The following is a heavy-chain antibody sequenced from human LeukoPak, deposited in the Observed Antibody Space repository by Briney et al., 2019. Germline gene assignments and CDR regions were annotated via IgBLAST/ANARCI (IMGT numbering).Heavy chain of an antibody. CDR3: ARDLLTMVRGVIITAFDY. V-gene: IGHV1-2*02. CDR2: INPNSGGT. D-gene: IGHD3-10*01. Sequence: GASVKVSCKASGYTVTGYYMHWVRQAPGQGLEWMGWINPNSGGTNYAQKFQGRVTMTRDTSISTAYMELSRLRSDDTAVYYCARDLLTMVRGVIITAFDYWGQGTLATVSS. CDR1: GYTVTGYY. J-gene: IGHJ4*02.